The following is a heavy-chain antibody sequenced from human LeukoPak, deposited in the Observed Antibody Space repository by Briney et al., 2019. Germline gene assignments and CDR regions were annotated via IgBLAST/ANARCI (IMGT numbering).Heavy chain of an antibody. CDR2: IIPIFGTA. CDR1: GGTFSSYA. V-gene: IGHV1-69*05. D-gene: IGHD6-19*01. Sequence: SVKVSCKTSGGTFSSYAISWVRQAPGQGLEWMGGIIPIFGTANYAQKFQGRVTITTDESTSTAYMELSSLRSEDTAVYYCAREQQWLVLFDYWGQGTLVTVSS. CDR3: AREQQWLVLFDY. J-gene: IGHJ4*02.